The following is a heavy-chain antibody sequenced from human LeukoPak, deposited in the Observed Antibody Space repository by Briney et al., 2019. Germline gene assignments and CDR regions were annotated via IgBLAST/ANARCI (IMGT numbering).Heavy chain of an antibody. CDR1: GFSFSSYS. D-gene: IGHD1-26*01. CDR2: ISSSSSYI. Sequence: GGSLRLSCAASGFSFSSYSMNWVRQAPGKGLEWVSSISSSSSYIYYADLVKGRFTISRDNAKNSLYLQMNSLRAEDTAVYYCARDKDSGSYQVNWFDPWGQGTLVTVSS. V-gene: IGHV3-21*01. J-gene: IGHJ5*02. CDR3: ARDKDSGSYQVNWFDP.